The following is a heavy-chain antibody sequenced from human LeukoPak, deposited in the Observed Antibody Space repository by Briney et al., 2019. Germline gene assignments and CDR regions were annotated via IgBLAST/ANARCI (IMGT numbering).Heavy chain of an antibody. D-gene: IGHD5-12*01. J-gene: IGHJ4*02. Sequence: PGGSLRLSCAASGFTFSSYAMHWVRQAPGQGLEWVAVISYDGSYTYYADSVKGRFTISRDNSKNTLYLQMNSLRAEDTAVYYCARGNSGYVSHVFDYWGQGTLVTVSS. CDR2: ISYDGSYT. V-gene: IGHV3-30-3*01. CDR3: ARGNSGYVSHVFDY. CDR1: GFTFSSYA.